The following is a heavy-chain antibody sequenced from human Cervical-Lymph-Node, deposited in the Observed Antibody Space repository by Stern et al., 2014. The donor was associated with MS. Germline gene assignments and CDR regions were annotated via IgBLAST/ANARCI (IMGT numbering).Heavy chain of an antibody. V-gene: IGHV3-74*02. D-gene: IGHD1-7*01. J-gene: IGHJ5*02. CDR2: INSDGNIT. CDR1: GFTFSTYW. CDR3: TNWNYLA. Sequence: EVQLVESGGGLVQPGWSLRLSCEASGFTFSTYWMQWVRQAPGKGLVWVSRINSDGNITNYADSVKGRFTISRDNTLNTLYLQMNSLRVDDTAVYYCTNWNYLAWGQGTLVTVSS.